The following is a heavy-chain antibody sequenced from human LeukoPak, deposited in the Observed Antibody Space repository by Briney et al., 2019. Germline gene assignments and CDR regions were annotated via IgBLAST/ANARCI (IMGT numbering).Heavy chain of an antibody. J-gene: IGHJ4*02. CDR2: IWYDGSNK. D-gene: IGHD7-27*01. V-gene: IGHV3-33*01. CDR3: ASPPGRPNGD. CDR1: GFTFSSYG. Sequence: PGRSLRLSCAASGFTFSSYGMHWVRQAPGKGLEWVAVIWYDGSNKYYADSVKGRFTISRDNSKNTLSLQMNSLRVEDTAMYYCASPPGRPNGDWGQGTLVTVSS.